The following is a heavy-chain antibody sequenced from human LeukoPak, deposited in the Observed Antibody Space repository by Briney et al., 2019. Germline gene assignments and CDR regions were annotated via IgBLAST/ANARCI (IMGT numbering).Heavy chain of an antibody. CDR3: ARQYYDFWSGYYTAYYFDY. D-gene: IGHD3-3*01. J-gene: IGHJ4*02. CDR1: GYTFTGYY. V-gene: IGHV1-2*02. Sequence: ASVKVSCKASGYTFTGYYMHWVRQAPGQGLEWMGWINPNSGGTNYAQKFQGRVTMTRDTSISTAYMEPSRLRSDDTAVYYCARQYYDFWSGYYTAYYFDYWGQGTLVTVSS. CDR2: INPNSGGT.